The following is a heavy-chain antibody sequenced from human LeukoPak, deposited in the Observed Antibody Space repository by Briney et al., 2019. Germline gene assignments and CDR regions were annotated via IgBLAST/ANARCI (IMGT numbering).Heavy chain of an antibody. V-gene: IGHV1-46*01. CDR1: GYTFTSYY. J-gene: IGHJ4*02. Sequence: ASVKVSCKAFGYTFTSYYVHWVRQAPGQGFEWMGIINPSGGSTSYAQKFQGRVTMTRDMSTSTLYMELSDLRSEDTAVYYCARDPQATVYRSGHIDYWGQGTLVTVSS. D-gene: IGHD3-22*01. CDR2: INPSGGST. CDR3: ARDPQATVYRSGHIDY.